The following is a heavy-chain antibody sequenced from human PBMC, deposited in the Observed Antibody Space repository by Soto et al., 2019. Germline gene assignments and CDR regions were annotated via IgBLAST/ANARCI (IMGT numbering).Heavy chain of an antibody. Sequence: ASVKVSCKASGYTFTSYGISWVRQAPGQGLEWMGWISAYNGNRNYAQKLQGRDTMNTDTSTSTAYMELRSLRSDDTAVYYCTRELGPSRGWYYYYYYGMDGWGQGTTVTVSS. CDR1: GYTFTSYG. J-gene: IGHJ6*02. CDR3: TRELGPSRGWYYYYYYGMDG. V-gene: IGHV1-18*01. CDR2: ISAYNGNR. D-gene: IGHD6-19*01.